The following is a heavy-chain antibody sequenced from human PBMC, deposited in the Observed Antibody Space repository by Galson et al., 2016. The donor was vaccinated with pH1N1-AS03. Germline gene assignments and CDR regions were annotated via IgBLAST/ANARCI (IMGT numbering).Heavy chain of an antibody. CDR1: GFSVSSDY. D-gene: IGHD2-21*02. J-gene: IGHJ4*02. CDR3: ATRGVGGQGVLVPLPSASIKSRVIISLDTSKNQFSLTLKSVTAPDTAVYYCARAGPSGYADFDY. CDR2: IHSAAGNT. Sequence: SLRFSCAASGFSVSSDYMSWVRQAPGKGLEWVSMIHSAAGNTYYADSVKGRFTISRDTSNNALFLQMNSLRVEDTALYYFATRGVGGQGVLVPLPSASIKSRVIISLDTSKNQFSLTLKSVTAPDTAVYYCARAGPSGYADFDYWSQGILVTVSS. V-gene: IGHV3-53*01.